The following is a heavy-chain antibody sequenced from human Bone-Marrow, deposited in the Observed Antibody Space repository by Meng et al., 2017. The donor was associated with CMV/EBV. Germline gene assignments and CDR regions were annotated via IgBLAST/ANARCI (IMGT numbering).Heavy chain of an antibody. D-gene: IGHD5-18*01. Sequence: LPCAVYGGSFSGYYWSWIRQPPGKGLEWIGEINHSGSTNYNPSLKSRVTISVDTSKNQFSLKLSSVTAADTAVYYCARGRGYSYGSWGQGTLVTVSS. J-gene: IGHJ5*02. CDR3: ARGRGYSYGS. CDR2: INHSGST. CDR1: GGSFSGYY. V-gene: IGHV4-34*01.